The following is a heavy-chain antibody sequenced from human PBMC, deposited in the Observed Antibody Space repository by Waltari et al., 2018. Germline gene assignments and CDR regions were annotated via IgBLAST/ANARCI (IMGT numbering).Heavy chain of an antibody. Sequence: EVQLVESGGGLVQPGGSLRLSCAASGFTFSSYWMHWVRQAPGKGLVGVSRIGSDGSTTNYADSVKGRFTISRDNAKNTLYLQINSLRAEDTAVYYCASGYYYSVFDSWGQGTLVTVSS. CDR1: GFTFSSYW. D-gene: IGHD3-22*01. CDR3: ASGYYYSVFDS. V-gene: IGHV3-74*01. J-gene: IGHJ4*02. CDR2: IGSDGSTT.